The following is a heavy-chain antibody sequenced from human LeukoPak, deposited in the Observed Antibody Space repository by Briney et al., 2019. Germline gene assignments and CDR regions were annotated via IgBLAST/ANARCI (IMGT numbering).Heavy chain of an antibody. D-gene: IGHD3-10*01. J-gene: IGHJ4*02. Sequence: PGGSLRLSCAASGFTFSSYWMHWVRQAPEEGLVWVSRINSDGSTTSYADSVKGRFTISRDNAKNTLYLQMNSLRAEDTAVYYCTRTYYGSGTYSQSDFWGQGTLVTVSS. CDR2: INSDGSTT. CDR1: GFTFSSYW. V-gene: IGHV3-74*01. CDR3: TRTYYGSGTYSQSDF.